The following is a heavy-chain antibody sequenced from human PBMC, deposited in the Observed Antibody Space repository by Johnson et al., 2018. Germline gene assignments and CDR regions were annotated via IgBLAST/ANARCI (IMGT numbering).Heavy chain of an antibody. CDR3: ASPRKTVYLVACDI. J-gene: IGHJ3*02. D-gene: IGHD2/OR15-2a*01. CDR1: LGSVSYSRYY. Sequence: QVQLQESGPGLVKPSETLSLTCTVSLGSVSYSRYYWGWIRQPPGKGLEYIGNIHYSGSTYYNPALKSRVTISVDTSKNKFSLKLNSVTAADTAMYFCASPRKTVYLVACDIWGQGTMVTVSS. CDR2: IHYSGST. V-gene: IGHV4-39*01.